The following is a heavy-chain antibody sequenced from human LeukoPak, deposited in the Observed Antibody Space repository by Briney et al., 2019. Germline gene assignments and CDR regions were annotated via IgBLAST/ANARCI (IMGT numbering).Heavy chain of an antibody. V-gene: IGHV4-59*08. CDR2: IYYSGNT. CDR3: SRGRAAAFDV. J-gene: IGHJ3*01. D-gene: IGHD5-12*01. CDR1: GGSISSYY. Sequence: SETLSLTCTVSGGSISSYYWSWIRQPPGKGLEYIGYIYYSGNTNSNPSLNSRVTISVDTSKNQFSLKLSSVTAADTALYYCSRGRAAAFDVWGQGTMVTVSS.